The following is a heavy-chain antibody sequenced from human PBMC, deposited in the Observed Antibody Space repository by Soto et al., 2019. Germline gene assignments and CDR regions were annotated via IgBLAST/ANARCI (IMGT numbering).Heavy chain of an antibody. CDR3: GSVDTGLDSFDI. J-gene: IGHJ3*02. V-gene: IGHV1-18*01. CDR1: GYTFTSYG. D-gene: IGHD3-10*01. CDR2: ISAYNGNT. Sequence: GAPVKVYCNASGYTFTSYGISLVRQAPGQGLEWMGWISAYNGNTNYAQKLQGRVTMTTDTSTSTAYMELRSLRSDDTAVYYCGSVDTGLDSFDIWGQGTMVTVSS.